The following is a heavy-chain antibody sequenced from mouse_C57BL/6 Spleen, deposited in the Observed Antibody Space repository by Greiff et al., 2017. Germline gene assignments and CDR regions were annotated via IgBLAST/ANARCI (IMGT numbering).Heavy chain of an antibody. J-gene: IGHJ4*01. CDR3: TTWGTEAKDY. CDR1: GFNIKDYY. Sequence: VQLQQSGAELVRPGASVKLSCTASGFNIKDYYMHWVKQRPEQGLEWIGRIDPEDGDTEYAPKFQGKATMTAATSSNTAYLQLSSLTSEDTAVYYCTTWGTEAKDYWGQGASVTVSS. V-gene: IGHV14-1*01. CDR2: IDPEDGDT.